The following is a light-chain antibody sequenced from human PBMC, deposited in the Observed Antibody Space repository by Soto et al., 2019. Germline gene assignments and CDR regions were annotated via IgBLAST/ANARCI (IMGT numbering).Light chain of an antibody. Sequence: EIVLTQALGAPSLSPGERATLSCRASQSVSSSYLAWYQQKPGQAPRLLIEGASSRATGIPDRFSGSGSGTDFTLTISRLEPEDFAVYYCQQYGSSPPITFGQGTRLEIK. CDR2: GAS. J-gene: IGKJ5*01. CDR1: QSVSSSY. CDR3: QQYGSSPPIT. V-gene: IGKV3-20*01.